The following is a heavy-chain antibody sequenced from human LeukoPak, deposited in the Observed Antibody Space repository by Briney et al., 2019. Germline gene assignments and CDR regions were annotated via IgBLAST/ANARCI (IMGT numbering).Heavy chain of an antibody. V-gene: IGHV4-30-4*08. CDR1: GGSISSGDYY. D-gene: IGHD3-22*01. J-gene: IGHJ4*02. CDR3: AREPMNYYDSSGQVDY. CDR2: IYYSGST. Sequence: SQTLSLTCTVSGGSISSGDYYWSWIRQPPGKGLEWIVYIYYSGSTYYNPSLNSRVTISVDTSKNQCSLKLSSVTAADTAVYYCAREPMNYYDSSGQVDYWGQGTLITVSS.